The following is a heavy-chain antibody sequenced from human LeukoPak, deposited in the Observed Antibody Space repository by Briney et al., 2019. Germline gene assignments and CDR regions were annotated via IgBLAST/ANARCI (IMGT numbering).Heavy chain of an antibody. V-gene: IGHV3-23*01. J-gene: IGHJ4*02. CDR1: GFAFSTYG. CDR2: ISGSGGST. CDR3: AGRGSGSYFDY. Sequence: GGSLRLSCAASGFAFSTYGMNWVRQAPGKGLEWVSAISGSGGSTYYADSVKGRFTISRDNSKNTLYLQMDSLRAEDTAVYYCAGRGSGSYFDYWGQGTLVTVSS. D-gene: IGHD3-10*01.